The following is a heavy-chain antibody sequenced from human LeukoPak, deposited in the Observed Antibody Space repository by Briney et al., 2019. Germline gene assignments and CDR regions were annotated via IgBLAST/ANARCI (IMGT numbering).Heavy chain of an antibody. CDR3: ARFAAATLDRYWHFDL. CDR1: GYTFTSYG. CDR2: ISAYNGNT. D-gene: IGHD2-15*01. J-gene: IGHJ2*01. V-gene: IGHV1-18*01. Sequence: ASVKVSCKASGYTFTSYGISWVRQAPGQGLEWMGWISAYNGNTNYAQKLQGRVTMTTDTSTSTAYMELRSLRSDDTAVYYCARFAAATLDRYWHFDLWGRGTLVTVSS.